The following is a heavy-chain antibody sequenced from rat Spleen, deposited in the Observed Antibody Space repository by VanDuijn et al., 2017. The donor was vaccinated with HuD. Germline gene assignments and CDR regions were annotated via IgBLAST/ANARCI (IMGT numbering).Heavy chain of an antibody. D-gene: IGHD1-11*01. CDR1: VYSITRSYR. V-gene: IGHV3-3*01. CDR3: ARLGTEAIGNWFSY. Sequence: QLQESGPGLVKPSQSLSLTCSVTVYSITRSYRWSWIRKFPGNKLEWMGYINNAGSTNYNPSLTSRISISRGTSENQFFLQVNSVTTEDTGTYYCARLGTEAIGNWFSYWGQGTLVTVSS. J-gene: IGHJ3*01. CDR2: INNAGST.